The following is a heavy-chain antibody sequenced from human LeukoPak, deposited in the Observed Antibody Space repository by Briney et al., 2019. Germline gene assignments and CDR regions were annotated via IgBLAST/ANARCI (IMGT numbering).Heavy chain of an antibody. J-gene: IGHJ4*02. CDR1: GFTFSSCG. D-gene: IGHD2-2*01. CDR3: AQSSVVVPAAIRY. Sequence: PGRSLRLSCAASGFTFSSCGMHWVRQAPGKGLEWVAVISYDGSNKYYADSVKGRFTISRDNSKNTLYLQMNSLRAEDTAVYYCAQSSVVVPAAIRYWGQGTLVTVSS. CDR2: ISYDGSNK. V-gene: IGHV3-30*18.